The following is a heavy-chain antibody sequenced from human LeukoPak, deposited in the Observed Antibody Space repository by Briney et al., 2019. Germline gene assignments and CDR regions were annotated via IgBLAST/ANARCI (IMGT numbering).Heavy chain of an antibody. J-gene: IGHJ3*02. Sequence: SETLSLTCTVSGGSISNYYWSWIRQPPGKGLEWIGYIYYSGTTNYNPSLKSRVTISVDTSKNQFSLKLNSVTAADTAVYYCARAGDAFDIWGQGTMVTVSS. CDR3: ARAGDAFDI. CDR2: IYYSGTT. CDR1: GGSISNYY. V-gene: IGHV4-59*01.